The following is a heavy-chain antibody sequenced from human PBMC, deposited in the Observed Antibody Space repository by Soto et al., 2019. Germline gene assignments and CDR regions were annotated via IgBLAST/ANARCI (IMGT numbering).Heavy chain of an antibody. CDR1: GGSISSGGYY. V-gene: IGHV4-31*03. J-gene: IGHJ3*02. D-gene: IGHD3-16*02. Sequence: QVQLQESGPGLVKPSQTLSLTCTVSGGSISSGGYYWSWIRQHPGKGLEWIGYIYYSGSTYYNPSLKSRVTISVDTSKNQFSLKLSSVTAADTAVYYCARGRFDYVWGSYRRHDAFDIWGQVTMVNVSS. CDR3: ARGRFDYVWGSYRRHDAFDI. CDR2: IYYSGST.